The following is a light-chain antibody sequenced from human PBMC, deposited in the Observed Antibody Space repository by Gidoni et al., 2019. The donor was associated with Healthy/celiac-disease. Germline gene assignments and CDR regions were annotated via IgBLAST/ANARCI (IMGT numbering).Light chain of an antibody. Sequence: DIQLTQSPSSLSASVGDRVTITCRASQSISSYLNWYQQKPGKAPKLLIYAASSLQSGVPSRFSGSGGTDFTLTISSLQPEDFATYYCQQSYSTPVSFXQXTKLXIK. CDR2: AAS. CDR3: QQSYSTPVS. J-gene: IGKJ2*03. CDR1: QSISSY. V-gene: IGKV1-39*01.